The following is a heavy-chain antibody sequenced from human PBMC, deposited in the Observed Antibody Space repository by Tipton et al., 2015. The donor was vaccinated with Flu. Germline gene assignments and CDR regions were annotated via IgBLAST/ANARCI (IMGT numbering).Heavy chain of an antibody. V-gene: IGHV3-30*18. Sequence: SLRLSCAASGFTFNTYALHWVRQAPGKGLEWVASVSYDGSNKDYPDSVKGRFTISRDSSKRTLYLQMNRLRTQDTAVYYCAKESGYEVGALDMWGQGTTVTVSS. CDR3: AKESGYEVGALDM. CDR2: VSYDGSNK. CDR1: GFTFNTYA. D-gene: IGHD5-12*01. J-gene: IGHJ3*02.